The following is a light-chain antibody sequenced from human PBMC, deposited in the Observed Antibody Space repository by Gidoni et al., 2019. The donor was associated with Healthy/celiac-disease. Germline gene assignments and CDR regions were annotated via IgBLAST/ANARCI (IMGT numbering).Light chain of an antibody. Sequence: QLVLTQSPSASASLGASVTLTCTLSSGHSSYAIAWHQQQPEKGPRYLMKLNSDGSHSKGDGIPDRFSGSSSGAERYLTISSLQSEDEADYYGQTWGTGIFLVFGGGTKLTVL. V-gene: IGLV4-69*01. CDR2: LNSDGSH. J-gene: IGLJ3*02. CDR1: SGHSSYA. CDR3: QTWGTGIFLV.